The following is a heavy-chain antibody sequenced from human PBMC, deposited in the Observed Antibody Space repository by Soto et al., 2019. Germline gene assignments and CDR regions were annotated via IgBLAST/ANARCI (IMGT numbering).Heavy chain of an antibody. J-gene: IGHJ4*02. Sequence: PWDSRKISCRGSVYSFTSYWIGWFRQIPGKGLEWIVSIYPCDSDTRYSPSFQGQVTISADKSISTAYLQWSSLKASDTAMYYCARRADTAMVRYFDYWGQGTLVTVSS. CDR3: ARRADTAMVRYFDY. D-gene: IGHD5-18*01. V-gene: IGHV5-51*01. CDR1: VYSFTSYW. CDR2: IYPCDSDT.